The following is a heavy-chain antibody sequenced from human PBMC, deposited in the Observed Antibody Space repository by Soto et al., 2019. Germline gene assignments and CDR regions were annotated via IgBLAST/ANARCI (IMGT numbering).Heavy chain of an antibody. V-gene: IGHV3-21*01. D-gene: IGHD6-19*01. Sequence: EVQLVESGGGLVKPGGSLRLSCAASGFTFSSYSINWVRQAPGKGLEWVSSISSSSSYIYYADSVKGRFTISRDNAKNSLYLQMISLRDEDTAVYYCARTYSTVWYEGWFDPWGQGALVTVSS. J-gene: IGHJ5*02. CDR3: ARTYSTVWYEGWFDP. CDR1: GFTFSSYS. CDR2: ISSSSSYI.